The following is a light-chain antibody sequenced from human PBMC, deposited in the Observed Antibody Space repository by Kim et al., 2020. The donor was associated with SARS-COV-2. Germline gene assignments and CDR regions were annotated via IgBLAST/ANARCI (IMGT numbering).Light chain of an antibody. CDR1: QGISSN. CDR2: DAS. CDR3: QKYNGAPWT. V-gene: IGKV1-27*01. J-gene: IGKJ1*01. Sequence: DIQMTQSPSSLSASEGDRVTITCRASQGISSNVAWYQQKPGDVPKLLIYDASALLSGVPSRFSGSGSGTDFTLTISSLQPEDVATYYCQKYNGAPWTFGQGTKVDIK.